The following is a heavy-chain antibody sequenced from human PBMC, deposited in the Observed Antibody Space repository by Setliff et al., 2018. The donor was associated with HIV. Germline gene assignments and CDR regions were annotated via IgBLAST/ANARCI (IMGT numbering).Heavy chain of an antibody. J-gene: IGHJ5*02. Sequence: SETLSLTCDVFGGSFSGYYWSWIRQPPGKGLEWIGEIIPSGSSKYNPSLKSRVTMSVDTSKNQFSLKLSSVTAADSAVYYCARVGTTVTTRETYKWFDPWGQGTLVTVSS. CDR1: GGSFSGYY. CDR2: IIPSGSS. D-gene: IGHD4-17*01. V-gene: IGHV4-34*12. CDR3: ARVGTTVTTRETYKWFDP.